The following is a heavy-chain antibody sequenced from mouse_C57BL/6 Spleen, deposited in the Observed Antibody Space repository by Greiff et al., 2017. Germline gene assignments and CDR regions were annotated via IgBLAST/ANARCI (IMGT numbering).Heavy chain of an antibody. V-gene: IGHV1-26*01. Sequence: VQLQQSGPELVKPGASVKISCKASGYTFTDYYMNWVKQSRGKSLEWIGDINPNNGGTSYNQKFKGKATLTVDKSSSTAYMELRSLTSEDSAVYYCARTHGLYAMDDWGQGTSVTVSS. CDR3: ARTHGLYAMDD. D-gene: IGHD1-1*01. CDR1: GYTFTDYY. J-gene: IGHJ4*01. CDR2: INPNNGGT.